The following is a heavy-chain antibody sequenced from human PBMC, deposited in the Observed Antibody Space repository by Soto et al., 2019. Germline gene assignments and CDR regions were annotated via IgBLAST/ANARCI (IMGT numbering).Heavy chain of an antibody. Sequence: SLRLSCAVSGFIFSNYAMTWVRQPPGKGLEWVSSISGGDVDNTYYADSVKGRFTVSRDNSKNTLYLQTNSLRAVDTALYYCAKESSGFHDHWGQGSLVTVSS. CDR3: AKESSGFHDH. V-gene: IGHV3-23*01. CDR2: ISGGDVDNT. CDR1: GFIFSNYA. J-gene: IGHJ4*02.